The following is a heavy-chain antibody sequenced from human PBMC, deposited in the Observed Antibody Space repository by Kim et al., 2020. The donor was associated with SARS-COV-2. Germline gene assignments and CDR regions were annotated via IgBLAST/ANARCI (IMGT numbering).Heavy chain of an antibody. CDR2: INPNSGGT. CDR1: GYTFTGYY. D-gene: IGHD6-6*01. CDR3: ARTRAARPRLHYYAMDV. Sequence: ASVKVSCKASGYTFTGYYMHWVRQAPGQGLEWMGWINPNSGGTNYAQKFQGRVTMTRDTSISTAYMELSRLRSDDTAVYYCARTRAARPRLHYYAMDVWGQGTTVTVSS. V-gene: IGHV1-2*02. J-gene: IGHJ6*02.